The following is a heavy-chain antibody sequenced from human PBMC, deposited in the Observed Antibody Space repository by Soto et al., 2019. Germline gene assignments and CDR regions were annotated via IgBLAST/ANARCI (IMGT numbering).Heavy chain of an antibody. Sequence: XESLKISCKGSGYSFTKYWISWVRQMPGKGLEWMGRIDPSDSYINYSPSFQGHVTISADKSINTAYLQWSSLRASDTAIYYCARHYICRGGDCYYYGMDVWGQGTTVTVSS. V-gene: IGHV5-10-1*01. CDR3: ARHYICRGGDCYYYGMDV. J-gene: IGHJ6*02. CDR2: IDPSDSYI. D-gene: IGHD3-16*01. CDR1: GYSFTKYW.